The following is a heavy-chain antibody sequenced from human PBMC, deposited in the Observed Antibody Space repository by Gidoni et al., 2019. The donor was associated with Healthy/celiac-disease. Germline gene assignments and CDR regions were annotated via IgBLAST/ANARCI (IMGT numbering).Heavy chain of an antibody. J-gene: IGHJ6*02. V-gene: IGHV4-61*01. CDR1: GSYY. CDR2: IYYSGST. Sequence: GSYYWSWIRQPPGKGLEWIGYIYYSGSTNYNPSLKSRVTISVDTSKNQFSLKLSSVTAADTAVYYCARDTGGDFWRGSLDYYYYGMDVWGQGTTVTVSS. D-gene: IGHD3-3*01. CDR3: ARDTGGDFWRGSLDYYYYGMDV.